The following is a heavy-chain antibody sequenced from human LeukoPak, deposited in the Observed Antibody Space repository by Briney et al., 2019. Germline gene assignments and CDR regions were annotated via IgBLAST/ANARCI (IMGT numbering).Heavy chain of an antibody. Sequence: SETLSLTCTVSGGSISSSSYYWGWIRQPPGKGLEWIGSIYYSGSTYYNPSLKSRVTISVDTSKNQFSLKLGSVTAADTAVYYCARGTHYDFWSGAFDIWGQGTMVTVSS. CDR2: IYYSGST. D-gene: IGHD3-3*01. CDR1: GGSISSSSYY. V-gene: IGHV4-39*07. CDR3: ARGTHYDFWSGAFDI. J-gene: IGHJ3*02.